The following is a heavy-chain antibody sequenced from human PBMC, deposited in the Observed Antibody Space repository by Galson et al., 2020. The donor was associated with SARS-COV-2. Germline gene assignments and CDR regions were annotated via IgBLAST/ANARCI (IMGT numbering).Heavy chain of an antibody. CDR3: ARDRDYAIMDV. J-gene: IGHJ6*02. CDR2: ISYDGSNK. CDR1: GFTFSSYA. V-gene: IGHV3-30*04. D-gene: IGHD3-16*01. Sequence: TGGSLRLSCAASGFTFSSYAMHWVRQAPGKGLEWVAVISYDGSNKYYADSVKGRFTISRDNSKNTLYLQMNSLRAEDTAVYYCARDRDYAIMDVWGQGTTVTVSS.